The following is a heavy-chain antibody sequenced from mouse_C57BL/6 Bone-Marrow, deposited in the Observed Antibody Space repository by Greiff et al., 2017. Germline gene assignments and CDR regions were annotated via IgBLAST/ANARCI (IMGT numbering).Heavy chain of an antibody. CDR3: ARGDTYDAMDY. CDR2: IYPRSGNT. D-gene: IGHD3-3*01. Sequence: VQLQPSGAELARPGASVTLSCKASGYTFTSYGVSWVKQRTGQGLEWIGEIYPRSGNTYYNEKFKGKATRTADKSSSTAYIELRSLTSEDSAVYFCARGDTYDAMDYWGQGTSVTVSS. CDR1: GYTFTSYG. J-gene: IGHJ4*01. V-gene: IGHV1-81*01.